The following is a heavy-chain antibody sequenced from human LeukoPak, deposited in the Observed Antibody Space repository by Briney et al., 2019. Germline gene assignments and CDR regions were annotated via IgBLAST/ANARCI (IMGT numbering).Heavy chain of an antibody. CDR1: GYTFTGYY. D-gene: IGHD1-26*01. V-gene: IGHV1-2*06. CDR3: AREGDSGSRGGFDY. Sequence: ASVKVSCKASGYTFTGYYMDWVRQAPGQGLEWMGRINPNSGGTNYAQKFQGRVTMTRDTSISTAYMELSRLRSDDTAVYYCAREGDSGSRGGFDYWGQGTLVTVSS. J-gene: IGHJ4*02. CDR2: INPNSGGT.